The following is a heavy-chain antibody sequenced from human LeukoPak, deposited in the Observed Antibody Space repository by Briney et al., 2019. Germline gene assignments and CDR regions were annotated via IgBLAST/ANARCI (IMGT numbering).Heavy chain of an antibody. Sequence: SETLSLTCVVSGGSISSGNWWSWVRQPPGMGLEWIGEIFHNGSSNYNPSLKSRVTMSLDKSNNQFSLKLSSVTAADTAVYYCARGRPSTYYYDSSGYCHFDYWGQGTLVTVSS. D-gene: IGHD3-22*01. V-gene: IGHV4-4*02. CDR1: GGSISSGNW. CDR2: IFHNGSS. CDR3: ARGRPSTYYYDSSGYCHFDY. J-gene: IGHJ4*02.